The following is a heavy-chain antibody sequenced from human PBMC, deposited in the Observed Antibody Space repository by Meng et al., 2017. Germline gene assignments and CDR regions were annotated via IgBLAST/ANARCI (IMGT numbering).Heavy chain of an antibody. CDR2: IYSGGST. CDR3: ARGVPSTYYYGSGVWDWFDP. CDR1: GFTVSSDY. Sequence: GGSLRLSCAASGFTVSSDYMSWVRQAPGKGLVWVSVIYSGGSTYYADSMKGRFTISRDNSKNTLYLQMNSLRAEETAVYYCARGVPSTYYYGSGVWDWFDPWGQGTLVTVSS. J-gene: IGHJ5*02. D-gene: IGHD3-10*01. V-gene: IGHV3-66*02.